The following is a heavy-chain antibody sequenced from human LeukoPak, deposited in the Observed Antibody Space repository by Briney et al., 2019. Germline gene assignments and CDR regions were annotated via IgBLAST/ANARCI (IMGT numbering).Heavy chain of an antibody. J-gene: IGHJ3*02. Sequence: GGSLRLSCAASGFTVSSNYMSWVRQAPGKGLEWVSVIYSGGSTYYADSVKGRFTISRDNSKNTLYLQMNSLRAEDTAVYYCARDFIVVVPAANAFDIWGQGTMVTVSS. D-gene: IGHD2-2*01. V-gene: IGHV3-66*01. CDR3: ARDFIVVVPAANAFDI. CDR1: GFTVSSNY. CDR2: IYSGGST.